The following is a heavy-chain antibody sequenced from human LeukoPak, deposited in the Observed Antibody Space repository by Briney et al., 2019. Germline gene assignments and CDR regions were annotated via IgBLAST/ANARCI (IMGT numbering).Heavy chain of an antibody. J-gene: IGHJ4*02. V-gene: IGHV3-21*01. CDR1: GFTFSSYS. D-gene: IGHD6-13*01. CDR3: ARGYSSSWGTSQFDY. Sequence: GGSLRLSCAASGFTFSSYSMNWVRQAPGKGLEWVSSISSSSSYIYYADSVKGRFTISRGNAKNSLYLQMNSLRAEDTAVYYCARGYSSSWGTSQFDYWGQGTLVTVSS. CDR2: ISSSSSYI.